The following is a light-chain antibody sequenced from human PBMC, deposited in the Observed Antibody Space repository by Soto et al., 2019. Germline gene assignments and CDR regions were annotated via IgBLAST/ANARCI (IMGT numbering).Light chain of an antibody. CDR2: EVS. CDR3: SSYAGSNKSV. J-gene: IGLJ1*01. CDR1: SSDVGGYNY. V-gene: IGLV2-8*01. Sequence: LTQPPSASGSPGQSVTISCTGTSSDVGGYNYVSWYQQHPGKAPKLMIYEVSKRPSGVPDRFSGSKSGSTASLTVSGLQPEDEADYYCSSYAGSNKSVFGTGTKVTVL.